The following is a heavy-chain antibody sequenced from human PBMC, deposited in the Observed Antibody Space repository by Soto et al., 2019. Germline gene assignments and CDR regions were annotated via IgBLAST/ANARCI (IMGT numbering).Heavy chain of an antibody. Sequence: EVQLVESGGGLVKPGGSLRLSCAASGFTFSSYSMNWVRQAPGRGLEWVSSISSSSSYIHYADSVKGRFTISRDNAKNSLYLQMNSLRAEDTAVYYCARDPKYSSGWYFYWGQGTPVTVSS. V-gene: IGHV3-21*01. CDR3: ARDPKYSSGWYFY. CDR2: ISSSSSYI. D-gene: IGHD6-19*01. J-gene: IGHJ4*02. CDR1: GFTFSSYS.